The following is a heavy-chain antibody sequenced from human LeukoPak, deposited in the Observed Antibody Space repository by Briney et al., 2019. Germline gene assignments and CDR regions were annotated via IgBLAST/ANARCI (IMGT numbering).Heavy chain of an antibody. V-gene: IGHV4-59*01. J-gene: IGHJ3*02. CDR3: ARDSSGYYDRAFDI. CDR2: IYYSGST. D-gene: IGHD3-22*01. Sequence: SGTLSLTCTVSGGSNSSYYWSWIRQPPGKGLEWIGYIYYSGSTNYNPSLKSRVTISVDTSKNQFSLKLSSVTAADTAVYYCARDSSGYYDRAFDIWGQGTMVTVSS. CDR1: GGSNSSYY.